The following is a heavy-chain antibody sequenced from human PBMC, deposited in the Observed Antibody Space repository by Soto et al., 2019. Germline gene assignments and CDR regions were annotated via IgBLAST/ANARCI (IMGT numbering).Heavy chain of an antibody. Sequence: KVCCKASGYTFTSYAMHWVRHAPGQRLEWMGWINAGNGNTKYSQKFQGRVTITRDTSASTAYMELSSLRSEDTAVYYCARDWADGGSSFDYWGQGTLVTVSS. D-gene: IGHD6-6*01. J-gene: IGHJ4*02. CDR2: INAGNGNT. V-gene: IGHV1-3*01. CDR1: GYTFTSYA. CDR3: ARDWADGGSSFDY.